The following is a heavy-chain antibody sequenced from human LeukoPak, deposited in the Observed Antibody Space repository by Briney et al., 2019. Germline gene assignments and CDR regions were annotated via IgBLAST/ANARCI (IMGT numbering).Heavy chain of an antibody. D-gene: IGHD3-22*01. V-gene: IGHV3-30*02. CDR3: AKTMSPYCYDSSGF. CDR1: GFIFSSYG. Sequence: GGSLRLSCAASGFIFSSYGMHWVRQAPGKGLEWVAFIRYDGSNKYHADSVKGRFTISRDNSKNTLYLQMNSLRAEDTAVYYCAKTMSPYCYDSSGFWGQGTLVTVSS. J-gene: IGHJ4*02. CDR2: IRYDGSNK.